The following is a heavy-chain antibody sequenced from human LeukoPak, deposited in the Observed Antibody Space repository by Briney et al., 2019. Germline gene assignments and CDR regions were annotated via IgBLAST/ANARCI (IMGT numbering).Heavy chain of an antibody. D-gene: IGHD1-14*01. CDR3: ARITGVSSLDY. V-gene: IGHV4-39*01. Sequence: SETLSLTCTVSGGSISSSSYYWGWIRQPPGKGLEWIGSIYYSGSTYYNPSLKSRVTISVDTSKNQFSLKLSSVTAADTAVYYCARITGVSSLDYWGQGTLVTVSS. CDR1: GGSISSSSYY. J-gene: IGHJ4*02. CDR2: IYYSGST.